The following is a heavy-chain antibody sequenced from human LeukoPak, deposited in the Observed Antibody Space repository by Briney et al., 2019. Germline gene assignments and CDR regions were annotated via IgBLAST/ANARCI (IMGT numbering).Heavy chain of an antibody. J-gene: IGHJ4*02. CDR2: ISSSGSTI. CDR3: ARVVVVVTAQYYYFDF. Sequence: PGGSLRLSCAASGFTFSDYYMSWIRQAPGKGLEWVSYISSSGSTIYYADSVKGRFTISRDNAKNSLYLQMNSLRAEDTAVYYCARVVVVVTAQYYYFDFWGQGTLVTVSP. CDR1: GFTFSDYY. D-gene: IGHD2-15*01. V-gene: IGHV3-11*04.